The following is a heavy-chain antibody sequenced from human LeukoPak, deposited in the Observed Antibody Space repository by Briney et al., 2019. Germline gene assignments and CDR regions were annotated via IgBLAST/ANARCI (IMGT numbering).Heavy chain of an antibody. J-gene: IGHJ4*02. CDR1: GFTFSSYW. CDR2: INRHGNST. V-gene: IGHV3-74*01. Sequence: PGGSLRLSCAASGFTFSSYWMQWVRQGPGKGLVWVSRINRHGNSTSYVDSVKGRFTISRDNAKNTLYLQMNSLRAEDTAVYYCATYSVQEPADYWGQGTLVTVSS. CDR3: ATYSVQEPADY. D-gene: IGHD1-14*01.